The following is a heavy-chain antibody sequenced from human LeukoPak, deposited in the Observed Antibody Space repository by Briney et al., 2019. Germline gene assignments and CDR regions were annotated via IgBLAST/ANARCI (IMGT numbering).Heavy chain of an antibody. CDR2: IYTSGST. V-gene: IGHV4-61*02. Sequence: SETLSLTCTVSGGSISSGSYYWSWIRQPAGKGLEWIGRIYTSGSTNYNPSLKTRVTISVDTSKNQFSLKLSSVTAADTAVYYCARAGLAARRHNWFDPWGQGTLVTVSS. CDR1: GGSISSGSYY. J-gene: IGHJ5*02. CDR3: ARAGLAARRHNWFDP. D-gene: IGHD6-6*01.